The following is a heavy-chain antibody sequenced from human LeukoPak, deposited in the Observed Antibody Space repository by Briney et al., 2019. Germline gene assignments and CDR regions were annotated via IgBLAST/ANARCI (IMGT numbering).Heavy chain of an antibody. CDR3: ARAGGYDFWSGNYYYYYMDV. V-gene: IGHV1-2*02. D-gene: IGHD3-3*01. J-gene: IGHJ6*03. Sequence: ASVKVSCKASGYTFTGYYIHWVRQAPGQGLEWMGWINPNSGGTNYAQKFQGRVTMTRDTSISTAYMELSRLRSDDTAVYYCARAGGYDFWSGNYYYYYMDVWGKGTTVTVSS. CDR1: GYTFTGYY. CDR2: INPNSGGT.